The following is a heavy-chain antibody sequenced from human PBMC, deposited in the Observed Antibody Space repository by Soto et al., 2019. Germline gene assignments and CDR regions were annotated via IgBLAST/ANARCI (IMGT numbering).Heavy chain of an antibody. Sequence: QVQLVESGGGVVQPGRSLRLSCAASGFTFSSYGMHWVRQAPGKGLEWVAVISYDGSNKYYADSVKGRVTISRDNSKNTLYLQMNSLRAEDTAVYYCAKETYSGPLDYWGQGTLVTGSS. CDR1: GFTFSSYG. V-gene: IGHV3-30*18. CDR3: AKETYSGPLDY. CDR2: ISYDGSNK. J-gene: IGHJ4*02. D-gene: IGHD2-15*01.